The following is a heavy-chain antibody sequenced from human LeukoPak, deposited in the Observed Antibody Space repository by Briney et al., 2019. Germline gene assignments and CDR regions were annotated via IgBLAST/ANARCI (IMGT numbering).Heavy chain of an antibody. D-gene: IGHD2-2*01. CDR1: GYTFTSYG. CDR2: ISAYNGNT. CDR3: ARSGCSSTSCYAPRRNWFDP. J-gene: IGHJ5*02. V-gene: IGHV1-18*01. Sequence: GASVKVSCKASGYTFTSYGISWVRQAPGQGLEWMGWISAYNGNTNYAQKLQDRVTMTTDTSTSTAYMELRSLRSDDTAVYYCARSGCSSTSCYAPRRNWFDPWGQGTLVTVSS.